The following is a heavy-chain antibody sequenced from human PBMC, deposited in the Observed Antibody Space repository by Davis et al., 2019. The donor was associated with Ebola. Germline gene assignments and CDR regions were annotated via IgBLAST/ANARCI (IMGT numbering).Heavy chain of an antibody. CDR2: IYSGAST. Sequence: GGSLRLSCAASGFTFSSYWMHWVRQAPGKGLEWVSVIYSGASTYYADSVKGRFTISRDNAKNSLYLQMNSLRAEDTAVYYCARDLVLDYYYGMDVWGQGTTVTVSS. D-gene: IGHD2-8*02. V-gene: IGHV3-66*01. J-gene: IGHJ6*02. CDR1: GFTFSSYW. CDR3: ARDLVLDYYYGMDV.